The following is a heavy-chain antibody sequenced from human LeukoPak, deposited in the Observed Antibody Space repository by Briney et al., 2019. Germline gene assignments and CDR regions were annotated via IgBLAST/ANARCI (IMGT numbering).Heavy chain of an antibody. V-gene: IGHV3-48*03. D-gene: IGHD3-16*01. J-gene: IGHJ4*02. CDR3: ARAGFSPWGY. CDR2: FIISATSI. Sequence: ELFSFFIISATSISYAASLKGRFTISRDNAKNSLYLQMNNLRAEDTAVYYCARAGFSPWGYWGQGTLVTVSS.